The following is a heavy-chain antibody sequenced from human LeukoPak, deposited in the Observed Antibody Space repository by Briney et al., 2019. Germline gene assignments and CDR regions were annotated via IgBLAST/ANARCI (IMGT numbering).Heavy chain of an antibody. CDR3: ARGASSSWYWYFDY. CDR1: GGSISSYY. CDR2: IYYSGST. J-gene: IGHJ4*02. V-gene: IGHV4-59*01. Sequence: SETLSLTCTVSGGSISSYYWSWIRQPPGKGLEWIEYIYYSGSTNYNPSLKSRVTISVDTSKNQFSLKLSSVTAADTAVYYCARGASSSWYWYFDYWGQGTLVTVSS. D-gene: IGHD6-13*01.